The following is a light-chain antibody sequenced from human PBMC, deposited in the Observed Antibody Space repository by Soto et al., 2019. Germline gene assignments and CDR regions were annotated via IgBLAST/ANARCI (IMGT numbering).Light chain of an antibody. V-gene: IGLV2-14*01. Sequence: QSALTQPAFVSGSPGQSITISCTGTSSDVGGYNYVSWYQQHPGKAPKLMIYDVSNRPSGVSNRFSGSKSGNTASLTISGLQAEDEADYYCSSYTSSSTTYYVFGTGTKVTVL. CDR3: SSYTSSSTTYYV. J-gene: IGLJ1*01. CDR1: SSDVGGYNY. CDR2: DVS.